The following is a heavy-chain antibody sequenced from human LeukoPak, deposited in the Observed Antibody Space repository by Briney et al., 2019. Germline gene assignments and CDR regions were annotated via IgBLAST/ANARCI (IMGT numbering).Heavy chain of an antibody. J-gene: IGHJ6*02. Sequence: GGSLRLSCAASGFTFSTNPMSWVRQAPGKGLEWVSAISDTRTYYADAVKGRFTISRDNSKNTLYMQMNSLRAEDTAIYYCAKVPYSDYGSGRPPFMDVWGQGTTVAVS. V-gene: IGHV3-23*01. CDR3: AKVPYSDYGSGRPPFMDV. D-gene: IGHD3-10*01. CDR1: GFTFSTNP. CDR2: ISDTRT.